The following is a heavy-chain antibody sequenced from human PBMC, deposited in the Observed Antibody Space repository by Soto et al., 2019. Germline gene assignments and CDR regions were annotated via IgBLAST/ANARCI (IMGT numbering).Heavy chain of an antibody. CDR3: ARDLSGSGTNGMDV. J-gene: IGHJ6*02. V-gene: IGHV3-33*01. Sequence: QVQLVESGGGVVQPGRSLRLSCAASGFTFSSYGMHWVRQAPGKGLEWVAVIWYDGSNKYYADSVKGRFTISRDNSXNTLYLQMNSLRAEDTAVYYCARDLSGSGTNGMDVWGQGTTVTVSS. D-gene: IGHD3-10*01. CDR2: IWYDGSNK. CDR1: GFTFSSYG.